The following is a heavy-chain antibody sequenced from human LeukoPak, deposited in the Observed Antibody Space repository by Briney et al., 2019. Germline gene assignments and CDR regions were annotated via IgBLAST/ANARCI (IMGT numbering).Heavy chain of an antibody. CDR1: GGSFSGYY. V-gene: IGHV4-34*01. D-gene: IGHD3-22*01. CDR3: ARHVPSLGGYHDTPPMDV. CDR2: INHSGST. J-gene: IGHJ6*02. Sequence: SETLSLTCAVYGGSFSGYYWSWIRQPPGKGLEWIGEINHSGSTNYNPSLKSRVTISVDTPKNQFSLKLSSVTAADTAVYYCARHVPSLGGYHDTPPMDVWGQGTTVTVSS.